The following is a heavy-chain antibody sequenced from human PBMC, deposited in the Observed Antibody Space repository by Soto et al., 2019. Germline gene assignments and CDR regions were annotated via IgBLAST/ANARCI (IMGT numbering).Heavy chain of an antibody. CDR2: IWYDGSNK. CDR1: GFTFSSYG. V-gene: IGHV3-33*01. J-gene: IGHJ4*02. Sequence: GGSLRLSCAASGFTFSSYGMHWVRQAPGKGLEWVAVIWYDGSNKYYADSVKGRFTISRDNSKNTLYLQMNSLRAEDTAVYYCARAPEQLVAFWDYWGQGTLVTVSS. D-gene: IGHD6-6*01. CDR3: ARAPEQLVAFWDY.